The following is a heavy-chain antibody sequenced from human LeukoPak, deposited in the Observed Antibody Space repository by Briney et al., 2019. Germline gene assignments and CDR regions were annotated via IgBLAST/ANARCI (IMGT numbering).Heavy chain of an antibody. V-gene: IGHV1-2*02. D-gene: IGHD6-19*01. CDR3: ARAGSIAVAGSDY. J-gene: IGHJ4*02. Sequence: ASVTVSCKASGYTFTGYYMHWVRQAPGQGLEWMGWINPNSGGTNYAQKFQGRVTMTRDTSISTAYMELSRLRSDDTAVYYCARAGSIAVAGSDYWGQGTLVTVSS. CDR1: GYTFTGYY. CDR2: INPNSGGT.